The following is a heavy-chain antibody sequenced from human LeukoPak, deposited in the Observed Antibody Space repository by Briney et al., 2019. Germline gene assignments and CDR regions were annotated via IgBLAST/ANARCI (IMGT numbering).Heavy chain of an antibody. CDR1: GGSISSYY. J-gene: IGHJ4*02. D-gene: IGHD6-13*01. Sequence: PSETLSLTCSVSGGSISSYYWSSVRQPAGKGLEWIGRIYSSGSTNYNPSLNSRVTMSVDTSNNQFSLRLTSVTAADTAVYYCARGTTAAAGIFDCWGQGTLVTVSS. CDR2: IYSSGST. CDR3: ARGTTAAAGIFDC. V-gene: IGHV4-4*07.